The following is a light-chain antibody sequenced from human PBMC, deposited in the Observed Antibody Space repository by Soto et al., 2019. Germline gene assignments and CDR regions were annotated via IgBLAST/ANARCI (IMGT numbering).Light chain of an antibody. J-gene: IGKJ3*01. CDR3: QKYSSVPV. CDR2: AAS. V-gene: IGKV1-27*01. CDR1: QGMRNF. Sequence: DIQMTQSPTSLSASGGDRVTITCRASQGMRNFVAWYQQKPGKAPKLLIYAASTLQSGVPSRFSGSGSGTDFTLTINSLQPEDVATYSCQKYSSVPVFGPGTKVEIK.